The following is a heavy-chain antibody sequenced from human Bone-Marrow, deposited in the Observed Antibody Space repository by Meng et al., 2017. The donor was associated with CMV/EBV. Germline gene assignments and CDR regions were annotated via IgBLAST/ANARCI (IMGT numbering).Heavy chain of an antibody. CDR2: IYYSGST. CDR1: GGSISSYY. D-gene: IGHD2-15*01. J-gene: IGHJ4*02. V-gene: IGHV4-59*01. Sequence: SETLSLTCTVPGGSISSYYWSWIRQPPGKGLEWIGYIYYSGSTNYNPSLKSRVTISVDTSKNQFSLKLSSVTAADTAVYYCARSGFRYREGLGLYYFYYWGQGTLVTVSS. CDR3: ARSGFRYREGLGLYYFYY.